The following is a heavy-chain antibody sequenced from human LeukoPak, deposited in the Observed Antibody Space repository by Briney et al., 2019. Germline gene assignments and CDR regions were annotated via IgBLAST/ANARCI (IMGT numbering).Heavy chain of an antibody. CDR2: INPNSGGT. J-gene: IGHJ6*03. CDR1: GYTFTGYY. CDR3: QMNYYDRYYMDV. D-gene: IGHD3-22*01. V-gene: IGHV1-2*02. Sequence: ASVKVSCKASGYTFTGYYMHWVRQAPGQGLEWMGWINPNSGGTNYAQKFQGRVTMTRDTSISTAYMELSRLRSDDTAVYYCQMNYYDRYYMDVWAKGPRSPSP.